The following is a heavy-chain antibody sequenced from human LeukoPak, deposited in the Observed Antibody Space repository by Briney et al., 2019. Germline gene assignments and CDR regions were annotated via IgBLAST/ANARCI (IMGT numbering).Heavy chain of an antibody. CDR2: INPNNGDT. CDR3: ARDRDIVVVPAASVWFDP. Sequence: ASVRVSCKASGYTLTTYEINWVRQASGQGLEWMGWINPNNGDTGYAQKLQGRVTMTTDTSTSTAYMELRSLRSDDTAVYYCARDRDIVVVPAASVWFDPWGQGTLVTVSS. V-gene: IGHV1-18*01. CDR1: GYTLTTYE. D-gene: IGHD2-2*01. J-gene: IGHJ5*02.